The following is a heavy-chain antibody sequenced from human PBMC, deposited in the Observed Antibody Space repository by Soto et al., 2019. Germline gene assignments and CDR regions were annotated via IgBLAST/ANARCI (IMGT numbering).Heavy chain of an antibody. J-gene: IGHJ4*02. CDR2: ISSSSSTI. CDR3: WRASSSLNGALRFCL. V-gene: IGHV3-48*01. CDR1: GFTFSSYS. D-gene: IGHD6-13*01. Sequence: EVQLVESGGGLVQPGGSLRLSCAASGFTFSSYSMNWVRQAPGKGLEWVSYISSSSSTIYYADSVKGRFTISRDNGQKPLYLQKNSLRAEDPGVYYCWRASSSLNGALRFCLWGQGTLVTVSS.